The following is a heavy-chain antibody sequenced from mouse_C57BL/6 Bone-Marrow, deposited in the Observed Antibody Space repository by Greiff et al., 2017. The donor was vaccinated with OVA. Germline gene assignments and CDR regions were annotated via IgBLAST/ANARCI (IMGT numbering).Heavy chain of an antibody. Sequence: EVKLVESGPGLVKPSQSLSLTCSVTGYSITSGYYWNWIRQFPGNKLEWMGYISYDGSNNYNPSLKNRISITRDTSKNQFFLKLNSVTTEDTATYYCARDHWGWFAYWGQGTLVTVSA. CDR1: GYSITSGYY. CDR3: ARDHWGWFAY. CDR2: ISYDGSN. J-gene: IGHJ3*01. D-gene: IGHD4-1*01. V-gene: IGHV3-6*01.